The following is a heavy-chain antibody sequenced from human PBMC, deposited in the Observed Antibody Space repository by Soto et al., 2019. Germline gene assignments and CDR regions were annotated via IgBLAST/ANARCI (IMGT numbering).Heavy chain of an antibody. V-gene: IGHV3-74*01. CDR1: GFTFSSYW. CDR2: IYSDGTTT. J-gene: IGHJ3*01. D-gene: IGHD1-20*01. CDR3: ARDNWNPV. Sequence: GGSLRLSCAASGFTFSSYWMHWVRQAPGKGLVWVSRIYSDGTTTNYADSVKGRFTISRDNAKNTLYLQMNSLRAEDTAVYYCARDNWNPVWCQGTMVTVSS.